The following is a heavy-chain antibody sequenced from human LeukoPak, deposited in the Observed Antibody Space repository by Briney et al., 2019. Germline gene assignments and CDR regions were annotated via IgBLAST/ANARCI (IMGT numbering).Heavy chain of an antibody. Sequence: ASVTVSCKTSGYSFTSYDIEWVRQAPGQGLEWVGIINPRDRSVSYLQRFQGRVTMTRDTSSSTVYRELSRLTSEDTAVYYCARAYGPGIQGGGDYWGQGTLVTVSS. J-gene: IGHJ4*02. V-gene: IGHV1-46*01. CDR3: ARAYGPGIQGGGDY. D-gene: IGHD6-13*01. CDR1: GYSFTSYD. CDR2: INPRDRSV.